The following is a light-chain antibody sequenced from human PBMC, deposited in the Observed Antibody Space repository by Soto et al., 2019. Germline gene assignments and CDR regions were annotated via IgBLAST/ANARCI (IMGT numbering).Light chain of an antibody. CDR3: QQYNSYS. V-gene: IGKV1-5*01. CDR2: HAS. CDR1: QSISNW. J-gene: IGKJ1*01. Sequence: DLQMTQSTSTLPASFGDRVTITCRASQSISNWLAWYQKKPGTAPKVLIYHASNLQSGVPSRFSGSGSGTEFTLTISSLQPDDFATYYCQQYNSYSFGQGTKVDIK.